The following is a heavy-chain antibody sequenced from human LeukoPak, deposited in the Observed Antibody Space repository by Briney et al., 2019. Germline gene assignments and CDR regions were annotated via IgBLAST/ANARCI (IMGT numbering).Heavy chain of an antibody. D-gene: IGHD3-3*01. CDR1: GYTFTGYY. Sequence: SVKVSCKASGYTFTGYYMHWVRQAPGQGLEWMGGIIPIFGTANYAQEFQGRVTITADESTSTAYMELSSLRSEDTAVYYCARPYDFWSGRYYYYGMDVWGQGTTVTVSS. CDR3: ARPYDFWSGRYYYYGMDV. V-gene: IGHV1-69*13. J-gene: IGHJ6*02. CDR2: IIPIFGTA.